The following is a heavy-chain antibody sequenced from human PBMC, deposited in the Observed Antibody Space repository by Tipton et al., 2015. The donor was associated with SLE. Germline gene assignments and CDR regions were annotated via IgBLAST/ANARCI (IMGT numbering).Heavy chain of an antibody. J-gene: IGHJ6*03. CDR1: GFTFSSYA. Sequence: SLRLSCAASGFTFSSYAMHWVRQAPGKGLEWVAVISYDGSNKYYADSVKGRFTISRDNSKNTLYLQMNSLRAEDTAVYYCARDGSYSSSNYYYYMDVWGKGTTVTVS. CDR2: ISYDGSNK. D-gene: IGHD6-6*01. CDR3: ARDGSYSSSNYYYYMDV. V-gene: IGHV3-30*04.